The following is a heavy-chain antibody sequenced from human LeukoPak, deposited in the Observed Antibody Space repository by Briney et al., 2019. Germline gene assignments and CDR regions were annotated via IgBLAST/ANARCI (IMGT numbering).Heavy chain of an antibody. V-gene: IGHV3-7*01. CDR3: ARDVVAGGWYVGYYYYYMDV. D-gene: IGHD6-19*01. CDR2: IKQDGSEK. Sequence: GGSLRLSCAASGFTFSSYWMSWVRQAPGKGLEWVANIKQDGSEKYYVDSVKGRFTISRDNAKNSLYLQMNSLRAEDTAVYYRARDVVAGGWYVGYYYYYMDVWGKGTTATVSS. J-gene: IGHJ6*03. CDR1: GFTFSSYW.